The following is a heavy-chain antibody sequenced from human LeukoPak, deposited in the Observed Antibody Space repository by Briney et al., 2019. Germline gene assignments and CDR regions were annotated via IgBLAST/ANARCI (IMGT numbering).Heavy chain of an antibody. Sequence: SETLSLTCTASGGTISSSSWSWIRQPAGKGLEWLGRMYARGSSTSTPSLKSRDTRSVDTSDDSCYTKLRSVTAAYTAIYYCARARYSVSGNYYNGDFFYGIDVWGRGTTVTVSS. J-gene: IGHJ6*02. CDR1: GGTISSSS. CDR3: ARARYSVSGNYYNGDFFYGIDV. V-gene: IGHV4-4*07. D-gene: IGHD3-10*01. CDR2: MYARGSS.